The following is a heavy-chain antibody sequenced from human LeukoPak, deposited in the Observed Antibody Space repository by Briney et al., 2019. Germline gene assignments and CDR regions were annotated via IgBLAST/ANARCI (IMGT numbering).Heavy chain of an antibody. CDR3: ARIYSIGKACSGGSCYPDY. J-gene: IGHJ4*02. CDR2: IKQDGSEK. Sequence: QPGGSLRLSCAASGFTFRSYWMSWVRQAPGKGLEWVANIKQDGSEKYYVDSVKGRFTISRDNAKNSLYLQMNSLRAEDTAVYYCARIYSIGKACSGGSCYPDYWGQGTLVTVSS. D-gene: IGHD2-15*01. CDR1: GFTFRSYW. V-gene: IGHV3-7*01.